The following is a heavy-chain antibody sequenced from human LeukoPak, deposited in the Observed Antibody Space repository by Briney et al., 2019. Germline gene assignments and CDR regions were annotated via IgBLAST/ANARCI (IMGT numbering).Heavy chain of an antibody. Sequence: PSETLSLTCTVSGGSISSSNYYWGWIRQPPGKGLEWIGSLYYSGSTYYNPSLKSRVTVSVDTSKNQFSLKLSSVTAADTAVYYCARRGTAVVLWGQGTLVTVSS. CDR2: LYYSGST. CDR1: GGSISSSNYY. J-gene: IGHJ4*02. V-gene: IGHV4-39*01. D-gene: IGHD5-18*01. CDR3: ARRGTAVVL.